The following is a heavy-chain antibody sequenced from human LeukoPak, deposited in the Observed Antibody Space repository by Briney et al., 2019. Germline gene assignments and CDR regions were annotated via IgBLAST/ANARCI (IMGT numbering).Heavy chain of an antibody. Sequence: AASVKVSCKASGYTFTGYFMHWVRQTPGQGLEWMGWINPNSGGTNYAQKFQGRVTLTRDTSISTAYMELSRLRSDDTAVYYCVKDYTVFGSGTYYNYPLDFWGQGPLVTVSS. CDR3: VKDYTVFGSGTYYNYPLDF. CDR2: INPNSGGT. V-gene: IGHV1-2*02. J-gene: IGHJ4*02. D-gene: IGHD3-10*01. CDR1: GYTFTGYF.